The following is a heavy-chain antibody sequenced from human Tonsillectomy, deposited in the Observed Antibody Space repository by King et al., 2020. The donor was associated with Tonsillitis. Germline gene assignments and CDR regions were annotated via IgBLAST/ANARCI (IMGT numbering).Heavy chain of an antibody. CDR3: ARLRSWYTVDY. J-gene: IGHJ4*02. Sequence: QLQESGPGLVKHSETLSLICTVSGGSISTYYWSWIRQPPGKGLEWIGNVYYSGSTNNNPSLKSRGTMSLDTSDNQFSLKLTTVTAADTAVYFCARLRSWYTVDYWGQGTLVTVSS. D-gene: IGHD6-13*01. CDR2: VYYSGST. V-gene: IGHV4-59*08. CDR1: GGSISTYY.